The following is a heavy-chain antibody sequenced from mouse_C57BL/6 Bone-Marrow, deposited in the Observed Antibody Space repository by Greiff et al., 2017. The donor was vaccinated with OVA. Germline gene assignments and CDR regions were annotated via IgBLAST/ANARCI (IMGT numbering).Heavy chain of an antibody. J-gene: IGHJ3*01. CDR1: GYTFTSYW. CDR2: IDPSDSYT. V-gene: IGHV1-69*01. Sequence: VQLQQPGAELVMPGASVKLSCKASGYTFTSYWMHWVKQRPGQGLELIGEIDPSDSYTNYNQKFKGKSTLTLDKSSSTAYMQLSSLTSEDSAVYYCARARNSSGYGFAYWGQGTLVTVSA. CDR3: ARARNSSGYGFAY. D-gene: IGHD3-2*02.